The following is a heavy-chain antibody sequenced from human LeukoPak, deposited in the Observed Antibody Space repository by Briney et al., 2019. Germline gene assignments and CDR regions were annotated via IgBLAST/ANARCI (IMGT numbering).Heavy chain of an antibody. CDR1: GYTFTGYY. V-gene: IGHV1-2*02. Sequence: ASVKVSCKASGYTFTGYYMHWVRQASGQGLEWMGWINPNSGGTNYAQKFQGRVTMTRDTSISTAYMELSRLRSDDTAVYYCASRDGYKNHFDYWGQGTLVTVSS. D-gene: IGHD5-24*01. J-gene: IGHJ4*02. CDR2: INPNSGGT. CDR3: ASRDGYKNHFDY.